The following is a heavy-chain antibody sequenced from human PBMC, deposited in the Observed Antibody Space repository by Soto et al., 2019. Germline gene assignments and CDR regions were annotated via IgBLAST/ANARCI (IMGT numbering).Heavy chain of an antibody. V-gene: IGHV5-51*01. CDR2: IYPGDSDT. J-gene: IGHJ4*01. Sequence: PGESLKISCKGSGYSFTTYWIAWVRQMPGKGLEWVGIIYPGDSDTRYSPSFEGHVTISVDKSISTAFLQWNSLKASDNAIYYCDRHSTSAHKDYWGQGTLVTVSS. CDR1: GYSFTTYW. CDR3: DRHSTSAHKDY. D-gene: IGHD3-10*01.